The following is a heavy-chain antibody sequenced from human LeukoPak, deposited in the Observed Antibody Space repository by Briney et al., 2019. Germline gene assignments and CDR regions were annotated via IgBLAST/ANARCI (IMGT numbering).Heavy chain of an antibody. CDR2: IYIGGNT. Sequence: QTGGSLRLSCAASGFTVSSNYMSWVRQAPGKGLEWVSVIYIGGNTYYTDSVKGRFTISRDNSKNTLYLQMNSLRAEDTAVYYCARGVTWFGSYFDYWGQGTLVTVSS. J-gene: IGHJ4*02. D-gene: IGHD3-10*01. CDR1: GFTVSSNY. CDR3: ARGVTWFGSYFDY. V-gene: IGHV3-66*01.